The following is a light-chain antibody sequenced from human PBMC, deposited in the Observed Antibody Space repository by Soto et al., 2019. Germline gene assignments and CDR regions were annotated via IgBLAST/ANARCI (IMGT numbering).Light chain of an antibody. Sequence: QSAPNQPSPGSGSPGQSLTLSRPGTSRGFGGYNSVSWYQQHPGKAPKLMIYDVSNRPSGVSNRFSGSKSGNTASLTISGIQAEDEDDYYCSSYTSSSTYYVFGTGPKVTVL. CDR3: SSYTSSSTYYV. CDR1: SRGFGGYNS. CDR2: DVS. J-gene: IGLJ1*01. V-gene: IGLV2-14*01.